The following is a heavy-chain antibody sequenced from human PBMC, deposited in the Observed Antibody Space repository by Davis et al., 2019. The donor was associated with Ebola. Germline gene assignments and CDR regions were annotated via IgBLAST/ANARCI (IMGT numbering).Heavy chain of an antibody. D-gene: IGHD3-9*01. V-gene: IGHV3-30*18. Sequence: GRSRRPSCAAPGSTFSRSCMRGLRQAPPKGLEWVEVICGDARTNFYADSVKGRFTISKDSSRNTVNLQMDSLRVEDTAVYFCAKECCHDNCYFDLWGRGTLVTVSS. CDR1: GSTFSRSC. CDR3: AKECCHDNCYFDL. CDR2: ICGDARTN. J-gene: IGHJ2*01.